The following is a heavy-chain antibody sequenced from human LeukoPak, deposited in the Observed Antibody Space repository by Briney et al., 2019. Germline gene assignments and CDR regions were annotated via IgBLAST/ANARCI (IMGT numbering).Heavy chain of an antibody. V-gene: IGHV3-33*01. CDR3: ARDNPSSGMDV. Sequence: GGSLRLSCAASGFTFSSYGMHWVRQAPGKGLEWVAVIWHDGSNKYYADSVKGRFTISRDNSKNTLYLQMNSLRAEDTAVYYCARDNPSSGMDVWGQGTTVTVSS. CDR2: IWHDGSNK. CDR1: GFTFSSYG. D-gene: IGHD1-14*01. J-gene: IGHJ6*02.